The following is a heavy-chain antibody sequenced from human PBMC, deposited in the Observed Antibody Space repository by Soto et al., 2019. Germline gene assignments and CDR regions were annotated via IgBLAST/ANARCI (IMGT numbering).Heavy chain of an antibody. D-gene: IGHD2-21*01. CDR1: GFTFDDYA. Sequence: EVQLVESGGGLVQPGRSLRLSCAASGFTFDDYAMHWVRQAPGKGLEWVSGISWNSGSIGYADSVKGRFTISRDNAKNSLYLQMNSLRAEDTALYYCAKDPLLVSGYIDYWGQGTLVTVSS. CDR3: AKDPLLVSGYIDY. V-gene: IGHV3-9*01. CDR2: ISWNSGSI. J-gene: IGHJ4*02.